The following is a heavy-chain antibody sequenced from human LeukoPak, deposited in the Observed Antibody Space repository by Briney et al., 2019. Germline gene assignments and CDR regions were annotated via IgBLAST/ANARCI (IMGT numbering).Heavy chain of an antibody. J-gene: IGHJ4*02. CDR1: GGSISSSSYY. V-gene: IGHV4-39*01. Sequence: SETLSLICTVSGGSISSSSYYWGWIRQPPGKGLEWIGSIYYNGSTYYNPSLKSRVTISVDTSKNQFSLKLSSVTAADTAVYYCARRRAVVVDYWGQGTLVTVSS. CDR2: IYYNGST. CDR3: ARRRAVVVDY. D-gene: IGHD4-23*01.